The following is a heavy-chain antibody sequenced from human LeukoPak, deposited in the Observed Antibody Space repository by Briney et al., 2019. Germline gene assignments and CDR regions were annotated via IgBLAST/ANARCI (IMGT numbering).Heavy chain of an antibody. CDR2: IIPIFGTA. Sequence: SVKVSCKPSGGTFRSYVINWVRQAPEQGLEWMGRIIPIFGTANYAQKFQGRVTITADKSTSTAYMELSGLRSEDTAVYYCARGPSNDPANAFDIWGQGTMVTVSS. CDR3: ARGPSNDPANAFDI. J-gene: IGHJ3*02. CDR1: GGTFRSYV. D-gene: IGHD2-2*01. V-gene: IGHV1-69*06.